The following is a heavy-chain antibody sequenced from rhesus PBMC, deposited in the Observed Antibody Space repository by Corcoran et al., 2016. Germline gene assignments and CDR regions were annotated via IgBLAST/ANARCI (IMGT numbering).Heavy chain of an antibody. Sequence: EVQLVQSGAEVKKPGASVKVSCKVSGYTFTELSMHWVRQAPGKGLGGMGVLDPVLGALMHEEKFQDRVTMTEDTSTDTAYMELSSLRSADTAVYYCASSYSGYPDFDYWGQGVLVTVSS. V-gene: IGHV1-156D*01. CDR3: ASSYSGYPDFDY. CDR2: LDPVLGAL. CDR1: GYTFTELS. D-gene: IGHD5-24*01. J-gene: IGHJ4*01.